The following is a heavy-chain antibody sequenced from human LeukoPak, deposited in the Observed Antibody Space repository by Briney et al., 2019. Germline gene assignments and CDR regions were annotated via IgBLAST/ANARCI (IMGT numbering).Heavy chain of an antibody. V-gene: IGHV3-30*04. D-gene: IGHD3/OR15-3a*01. Sequence: GGSLRLSCAASGFTFSSYAMHWVRQAPGKGLERVAVISYDGSNKYYADSVKVRFTISRDNSKNTLYLQMNSLRAEDTAVYYCARGSDGQYYFDYWGQGTLVTVSS. CDR1: GFTFSSYA. J-gene: IGHJ4*02. CDR2: ISYDGSNK. CDR3: ARGSDGQYYFDY.